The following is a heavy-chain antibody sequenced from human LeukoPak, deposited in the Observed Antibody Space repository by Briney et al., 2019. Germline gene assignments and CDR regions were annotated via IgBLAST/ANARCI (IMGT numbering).Heavy chain of an antibody. J-gene: IGHJ4*02. Sequence: PSETLSLTCTVSGGSISSTRYYWGWIRQPPGKGLEWIGSIYYIGSTYYNPSPKSRVTISVDTSKNQFSLKLSSVTAADTAVYYCARGTWIQTFFFDYWGQGTLVTVSS. CDR1: GGSISSTRYY. D-gene: IGHD5-18*01. CDR2: IYYIGST. CDR3: ARGTWIQTFFFDY. V-gene: IGHV4-39*01.